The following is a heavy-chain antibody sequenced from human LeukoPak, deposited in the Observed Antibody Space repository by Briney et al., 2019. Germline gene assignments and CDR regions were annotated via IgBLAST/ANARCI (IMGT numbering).Heavy chain of an antibody. D-gene: IGHD6-13*01. CDR3: AKVGRIAAD. CDR1: GFTFDDYA. Sequence: PGGSLRLSCAASGFTFDDYAMHWVRQAPGKGLEWVSGISWNSGSIGYADSVKGRFTISRDNAKNSLYLQMNSLRAEDTALYYCAKVGRIAADWGQGTLVTVSS. CDR2: ISWNSGSI. V-gene: IGHV3-9*01. J-gene: IGHJ4*02.